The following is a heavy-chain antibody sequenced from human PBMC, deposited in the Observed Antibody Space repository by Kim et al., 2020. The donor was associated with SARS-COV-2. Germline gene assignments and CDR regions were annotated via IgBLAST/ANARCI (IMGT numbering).Heavy chain of an antibody. CDR1: GFTFSSYD. CDR3: ARGRGDYDYVWGSYRQGNWFDP. CDR2: IGTAGDP. V-gene: IGHV3-13*05. D-gene: IGHD3-16*02. Sequence: GGSLRLSCAASGFTFSSYDMHWVRQATGKGLEWVSAIGTAGDPYYPGSVKGRFTISRENAKNSLYLQMNSLRAGDTAVYYCARGRGDYDYVWGSYRQGNWFDPWGQGTLVTVSS. J-gene: IGHJ5*02.